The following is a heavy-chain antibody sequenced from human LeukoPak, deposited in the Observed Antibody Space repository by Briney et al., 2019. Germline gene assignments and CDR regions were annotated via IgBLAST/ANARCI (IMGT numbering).Heavy chain of an antibody. CDR3: TRDGGEGGNSAFDI. Sequence: PGGSLRLSCAASGFTFSDYILDWVRQAPGKGLEWVGRIRRGTNSYTTEYAASVKGRFIISRDDSKNSLYLYMHSLKTEDTAVYYCTRDGGEGGNSAFDIWGQGTMVTVS. CDR2: IRRGTNSYTT. J-gene: IGHJ3*02. V-gene: IGHV3-72*01. D-gene: IGHD3-16*01. CDR1: GFTFSDYI.